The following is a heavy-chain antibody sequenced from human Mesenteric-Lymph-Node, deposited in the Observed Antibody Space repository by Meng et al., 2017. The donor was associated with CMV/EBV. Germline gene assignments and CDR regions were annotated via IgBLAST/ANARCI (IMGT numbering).Heavy chain of an antibody. J-gene: IGHJ4*02. CDR3: ARGYSSGFFDY. CDR2: IYYGGNT. Sequence: SETLSLTCTVSRGSISIYDWSWIRQPPGKGLEWIGYIYYGGNTKYNPSLKSRVTISVDTSKNHFSLKLSSVTAADTAVYYCARGYSSGFFDYWGQGTLVTVSS. V-gene: IGHV4-59*01. CDR1: RGSISIYD. D-gene: IGHD6-19*01.